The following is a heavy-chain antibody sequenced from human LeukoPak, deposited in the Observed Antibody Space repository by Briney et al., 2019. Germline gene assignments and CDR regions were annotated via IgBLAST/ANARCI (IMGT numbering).Heavy chain of an antibody. V-gene: IGHV3-9*01. CDR1: EFTFDDYA. CDR2: ISWNSGSI. D-gene: IGHD5-12*01. CDR3: ARAGGYASSWAY. J-gene: IGHJ4*02. Sequence: GGSLRLSCAASEFTFDDYAMHWVRQAPGKGLEWVSGISWNSGSIGYADSVKGRFTISRDNAKNPLELQMNSLRDEDTAVYYCARAGGYASSWAYWGQGTLVTVSS.